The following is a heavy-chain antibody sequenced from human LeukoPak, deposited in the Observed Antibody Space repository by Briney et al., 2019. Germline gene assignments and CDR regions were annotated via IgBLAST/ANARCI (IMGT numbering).Heavy chain of an antibody. Sequence: GGSLRLPCAASGFTFSSYWMHWVRQAPGKGLVWVSRINSDGSSTSYVDSVKGRFTISRDNAKNTLYLQMNSLRAEDTAVYYCARASGYDYSWFDPWGQGTLVTVSS. J-gene: IGHJ5*02. CDR1: GFTFSSYW. V-gene: IGHV3-74*01. CDR2: INSDGSST. D-gene: IGHD5-12*01. CDR3: ARASGYDYSWFDP.